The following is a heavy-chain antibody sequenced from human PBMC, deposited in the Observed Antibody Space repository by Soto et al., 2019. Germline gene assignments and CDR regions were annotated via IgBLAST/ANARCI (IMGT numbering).Heavy chain of an antibody. Sequence: QVHLVESGGGVVQPGWSLRLSCAASGFSISDYGMEWVRQAPGKGLEWVALISYDGSNTYYADSGKGRFTISRDNSKDTLFLQMTGLRREDTAVYYCAKGAGDRLSLGMDVWGQGTTVTVSS. D-gene: IGHD1-26*01. CDR3: AKGAGDRLSLGMDV. J-gene: IGHJ6*02. V-gene: IGHV3-30*18. CDR2: ISYDGSNT. CDR1: GFSISDYG.